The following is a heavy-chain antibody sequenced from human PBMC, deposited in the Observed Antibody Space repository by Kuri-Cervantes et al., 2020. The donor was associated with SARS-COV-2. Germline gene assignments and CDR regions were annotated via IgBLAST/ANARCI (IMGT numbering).Heavy chain of an antibody. Sequence: GESLKISCAASGFTFSSYWMHWVRQAPGKGLVWVSRINSDVSSASYADSVKGRFTISRDNSKNTLYLQMNSLRAEDTAVYYCARDNMVRGVQYYYYYGMDVWGQGTTVTVSS. CDR3: ARDNMVRGVQYYYYYGMDV. J-gene: IGHJ6*02. D-gene: IGHD3-10*01. V-gene: IGHV3-74*01. CDR1: GFTFSSYW. CDR2: INSDVSSA.